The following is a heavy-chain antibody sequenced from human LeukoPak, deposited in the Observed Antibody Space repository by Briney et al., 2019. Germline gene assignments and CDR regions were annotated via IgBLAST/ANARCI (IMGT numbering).Heavy chain of an antibody. CDR2: IWYDGSNK. Sequence: PGRSLRLSCAASGFTFSSYGMHWVRQAPGKGLEWAAVIWYDGSNKYYADSAKGRFTISRDNSKNTLYLQMNSLRAEDTAVYYCAKAGATMVRGPPQKNNWFDPWGQGTLVTVSS. D-gene: IGHD3-10*01. CDR3: AKAGATMVRGPPQKNNWFDP. CDR1: GFTFSSYG. V-gene: IGHV3-33*06. J-gene: IGHJ5*02.